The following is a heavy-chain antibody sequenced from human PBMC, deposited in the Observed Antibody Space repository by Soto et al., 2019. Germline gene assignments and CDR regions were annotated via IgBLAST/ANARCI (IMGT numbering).Heavy chain of an antibody. CDR3: ARPDYYDSSGYFRPFDY. CDR2: ISSSGSTI. Sequence: GGSLSLSCAASGFTFSSYEMNWVRQAPGKGMEWVSYISSSGSTIYYADSVKGRFTISRDNAKNSLYLQMNSLRAEDTAVYYCARPDYYDSSGYFRPFDYWGQGTLVTVSS. V-gene: IGHV3-48*03. J-gene: IGHJ4*02. D-gene: IGHD3-22*01. CDR1: GFTFSSYE.